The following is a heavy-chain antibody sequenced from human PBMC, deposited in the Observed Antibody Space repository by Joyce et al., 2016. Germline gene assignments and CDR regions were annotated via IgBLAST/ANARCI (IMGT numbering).Heavy chain of an antibody. CDR1: GKTFQNAW. D-gene: IGHD1-26*01. V-gene: IGHV3-15*04. CDR2: MLAKVQGERK. CDR3: MDTNWANAWDF. J-gene: IGHJ4*02. Sequence: DVQLIESGGGLVKPGGSLSVSCVVSGKTFQNAWMNWVRQPPEKGMEGVDQMLAKVQGERKDYAPPVQGRFTIARDDAKDTLYLQMDGLRTEDTAMYYGMDTNWANAWDFWGRGALVTVSS.